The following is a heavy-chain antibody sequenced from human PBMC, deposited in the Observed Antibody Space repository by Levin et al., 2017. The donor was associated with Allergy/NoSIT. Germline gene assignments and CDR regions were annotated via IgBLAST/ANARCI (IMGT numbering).Heavy chain of an antibody. CDR3: ARRLGHRGWFDL. D-gene: IGHD3-16*01. J-gene: IGHJ5*02. V-gene: IGHV4-59*01. Sequence: SETLSLTCTVSSGSISTYYWYWIRQPPGKGLEWIGNIYYSGSTKYNPSLKSRVTISVDTSKNEFSLKLSSVTAADTAVYYCARRLGHRGWFDLWGQGTLVTVSS. CDR1: SGSISTYY. CDR2: IYYSGST.